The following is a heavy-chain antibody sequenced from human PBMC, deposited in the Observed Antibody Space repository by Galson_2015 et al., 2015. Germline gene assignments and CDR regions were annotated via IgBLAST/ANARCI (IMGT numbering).Heavy chain of an antibody. CDR1: GFTFSSYG. Sequence: SLRLSCAASGFTFSSYGMHWVRQAPGKGLEWMAVIWYDGSNKYYADSVKGRFTISRDNSMNTLYLQMDSLRAEDTAVYYCARASTGVDYWGQGTLVTVSS. CDR2: IWYDGSNK. D-gene: IGHD2-8*02. V-gene: IGHV3-33*01. CDR3: ARASTGVDY. J-gene: IGHJ4*02.